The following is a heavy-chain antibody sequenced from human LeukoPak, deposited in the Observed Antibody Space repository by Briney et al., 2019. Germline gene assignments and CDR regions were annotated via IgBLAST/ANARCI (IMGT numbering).Heavy chain of an antibody. Sequence: GGSLRLSCAASEFIFSSYAMTWVPQAPGKGLEWVSTIRGSGGSTYYADSVKGRFTISRDNSKNTLYLQMNSLGAEDTALYYCAKGSSGYFFGLWGQGTLVTVSS. CDR3: AKGSSGYFFGL. CDR2: IRGSGGST. J-gene: IGHJ4*01. V-gene: IGHV3-23*01. D-gene: IGHD3-22*01. CDR1: EFIFSSYA.